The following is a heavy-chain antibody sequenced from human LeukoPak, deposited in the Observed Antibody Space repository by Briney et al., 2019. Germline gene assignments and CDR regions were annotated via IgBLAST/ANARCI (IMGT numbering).Heavy chain of an antibody. CDR2: IYDRGNT. J-gene: IGHJ4*02. D-gene: IGHD2-15*01. CDR1: GGSISSYY. V-gene: IGHV4-59*01. CDR3: ARGSYCSGGSCSHFDY. Sequence: SETLSLTCTVSGGSISSYYWSCIRHPPGEALEGSGYIYDRGNTIYNPFLKSRVTISVDTSKNQFSLKLSSVTAADPAVYYCARGSYCSGGSCSHFDYWGQGTLVTVSS.